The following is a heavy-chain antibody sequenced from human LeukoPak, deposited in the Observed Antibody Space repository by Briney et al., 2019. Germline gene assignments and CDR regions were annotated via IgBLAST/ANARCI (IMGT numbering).Heavy chain of an antibody. CDR1: GGSISDYY. Sequence: PSETLSLTCTVSGGSISDYYWSWIRQPPGKGLEWIGYIYYSGSTNYNPSLKSRVIISVDTSKNQFSLKLSSVTAADTAVYYCARHPAYYYGMDVWGQGTTVTVSS. CDR2: IYYSGST. J-gene: IGHJ6*02. V-gene: IGHV4-59*08. CDR3: ARHPAYYYGMDV.